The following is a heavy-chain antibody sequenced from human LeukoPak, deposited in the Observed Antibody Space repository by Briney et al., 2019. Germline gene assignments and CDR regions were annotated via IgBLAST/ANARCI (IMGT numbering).Heavy chain of an antibody. CDR2: IWYDGSNK. D-gene: IGHD6-13*01. J-gene: IGHJ4*02. CDR3: AKPEDRYSSPDY. Sequence: GGSLRLSCAASGFTFSSYGMHWVRQAPGKGLEWVAVIWYDGSNKYYADSVKGRFTISRDNSKNTLYLQMNSLRAEDRAVYYCAKPEDRYSSPDYWGQGTLVTVSS. CDR1: GFTFSSYG. V-gene: IGHV3-33*06.